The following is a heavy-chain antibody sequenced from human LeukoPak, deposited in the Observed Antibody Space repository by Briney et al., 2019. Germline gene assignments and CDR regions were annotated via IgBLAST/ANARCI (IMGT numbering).Heavy chain of an antibody. Sequence: GGSLRLSCAASGFTVSSNYMSWVRQAPGKGLEWVSVIYSGGSTYYADSVKGRFTISRDNAKNTLYLQMNSLRAEDTAVYYCARDQDFWSGYYKFVDYWGQGTLVTVSS. V-gene: IGHV3-53*01. CDR1: GFTVSSNY. D-gene: IGHD3-3*01. CDR2: IYSGGST. CDR3: ARDQDFWSGYYKFVDY. J-gene: IGHJ4*02.